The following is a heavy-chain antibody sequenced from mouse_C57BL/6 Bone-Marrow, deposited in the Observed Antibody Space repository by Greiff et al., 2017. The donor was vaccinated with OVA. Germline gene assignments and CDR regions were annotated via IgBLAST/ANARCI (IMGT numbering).Heavy chain of an antibody. V-gene: IGHV2-6*01. J-gene: IGHJ4*01. CDR3: ARSYYDYDVGAMDY. CDR2: LWGVGST. CDR1: GFSLTSYG. Sequence: QVQLKESGPGLVAPSQSLSITCTVSGFSLTSYGVDWVRQSPGTGLAWLGVLWGVGSTNHTSALKARVSSSKDNSKSQVFLKVNSLQTDDTAMYYCARSYYDYDVGAMDYWGQGTSVTVSS. D-gene: IGHD2-4*01.